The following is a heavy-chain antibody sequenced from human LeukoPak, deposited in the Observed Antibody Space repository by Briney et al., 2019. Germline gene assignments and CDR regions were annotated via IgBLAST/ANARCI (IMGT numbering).Heavy chain of an antibody. Sequence: ASVKVSRKASGYTFTDYYMHWVRQAPGQGLEWMTWINPNSGDTYYAQKFQGRVTMTRDTSISTAYMELSWLRSDDTAVYYCARANFLYCSSINCLFDYWGQGTLVTVSS. V-gene: IGHV1-2*02. CDR3: ARANFLYCSSINCLFDY. D-gene: IGHD2-2*01. CDR2: INPNSGDT. J-gene: IGHJ4*02. CDR1: GYTFTDYY.